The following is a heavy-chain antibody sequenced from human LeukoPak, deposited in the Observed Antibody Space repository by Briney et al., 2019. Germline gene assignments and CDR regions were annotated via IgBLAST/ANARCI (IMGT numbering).Heavy chain of an antibody. J-gene: IGHJ5*02. CDR1: GGSISSGGYY. D-gene: IGHD4-11*01. Sequence: SQTLSLTCTVSGGSISSGGYYWTWVRQHPGKGVEWIGFIYHTGTTHYNPSLKSRITISVDTSDNQFSLRLSSVTAADTAVYYCARGDYSNYMFDPWGQGTLVTVSS. CDR2: IYHTGTT. V-gene: IGHV4-31*03. CDR3: ARGDYSNYMFDP.